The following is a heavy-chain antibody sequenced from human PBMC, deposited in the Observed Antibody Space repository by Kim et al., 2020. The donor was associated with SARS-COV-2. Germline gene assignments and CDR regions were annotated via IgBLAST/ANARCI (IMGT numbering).Heavy chain of an antibody. D-gene: IGHD6-19*01. CDR3: ARAPGRQWLVRGWFDP. J-gene: IGHJ5*02. V-gene: IGHV1-3*01. Sequence: FQGRVTITRDTSASTAYMELSSLRSEDTAVYYCARAPGRQWLVRGWFDPWGQGTLVTVSS.